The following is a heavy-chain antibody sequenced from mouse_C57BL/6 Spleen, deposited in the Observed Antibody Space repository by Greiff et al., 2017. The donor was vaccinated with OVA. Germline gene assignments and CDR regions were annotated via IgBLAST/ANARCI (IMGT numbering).Heavy chain of an antibody. CDR3: ARYRGSNSFDD. V-gene: IGHV7-3*01. J-gene: IGHJ2*01. CDR2: IRNKANGYTT. D-gene: IGHD1-1*01. CDR1: GFTFTDYY. Sequence: EVQLVESGGGLVQPGGSLSLSCAASGFTFTDYYMSWVRQPPGKALEWLGFIRNKANGYTTEYSASVKGRFTISRDNSQSILYLQMNALRAEDSATYYCARYRGSNSFDDWGQGTTLTVSS.